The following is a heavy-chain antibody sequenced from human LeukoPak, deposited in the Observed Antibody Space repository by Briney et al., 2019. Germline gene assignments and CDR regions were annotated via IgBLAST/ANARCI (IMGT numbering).Heavy chain of an antibody. CDR2: IYPGDSDT. V-gene: IGHV5-51*01. CDR3: ARHETGPYFDY. D-gene: IGHD1-1*01. CDR1: GYSFTSYW. J-gene: IGHJ4*02. Sequence: GESLKISCKGFGYSFTSYWIGWVRQMPGKGLECMGIIYPGDSDTRYSPSFQAQVTISADKSISTAYLQWSSLKASDTAMYYCARHETGPYFDYWGQGTLVTVSS.